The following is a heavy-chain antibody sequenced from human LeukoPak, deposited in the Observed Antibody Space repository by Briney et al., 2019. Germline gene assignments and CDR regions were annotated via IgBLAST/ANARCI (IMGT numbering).Heavy chain of an antibody. CDR1: GGSISSGGYS. V-gene: IGHV4-30-2*05. J-gene: IGHJ3*02. D-gene: IGHD3-22*01. Sequence: PSETLSLTCAVSGGSISSGGYSWSWIRQPPGKGLEWIGYIYYSGSTYYNPSLKSRVTISVDTSKNQFSLKLSSVTAADTAVYYCARATITYYYDSSGYYDAFDIWGQGTMVTVSS. CDR3: ARATITYYYDSSGYYDAFDI. CDR2: IYYSGST.